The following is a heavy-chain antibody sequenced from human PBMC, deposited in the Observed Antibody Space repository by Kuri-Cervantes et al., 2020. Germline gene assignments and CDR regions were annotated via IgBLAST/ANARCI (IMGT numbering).Heavy chain of an antibody. Sequence: GGSLRLSCEVSGFTFSSYAMNWVRQAPGKGLERVSAISGSGDITYYADSVKGRFTISRDNSKNTLYLQMNSLRAEDTAVYYCAKEGDYGDYVDYWGQGTLVTVSS. V-gene: IGHV3-23*01. J-gene: IGHJ4*02. CDR3: AKEGDYGDYVDY. CDR2: ISGSGDIT. CDR1: GFTFSSYA. D-gene: IGHD4-17*01.